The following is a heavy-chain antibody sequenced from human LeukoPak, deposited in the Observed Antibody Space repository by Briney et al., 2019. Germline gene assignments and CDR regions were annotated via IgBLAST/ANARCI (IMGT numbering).Heavy chain of an antibody. CDR3: ARDKIVVVPAASWFDP. Sequence: ASVKVSCKASGYTFTSNGITWVRQAPGQGVEWVGWISCYNGDTKYAQKFQGRVTMTTDTSTSTAYMELRSLRSDDTAVYYCARDKIVVVPAASWFDPWGQGTLVTVSS. CDR1: GYTFTSNG. J-gene: IGHJ5*02. D-gene: IGHD2-2*01. CDR2: ISCYNGDT. V-gene: IGHV1-18*01.